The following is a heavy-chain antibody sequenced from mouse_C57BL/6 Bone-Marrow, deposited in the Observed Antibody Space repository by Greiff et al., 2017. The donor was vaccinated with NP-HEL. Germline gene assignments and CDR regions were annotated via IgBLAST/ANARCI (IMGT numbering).Heavy chain of an antibody. J-gene: IGHJ4*01. CDR3: ARQRDYSNYDYAMDY. Sequence: EVQGVESGGDLVKPGGSLKLSCAASGFTFSSYGMSWVRQTPDKRLEWVATISSGGSYTYYPDSVKGRFTISRDNAKNTLYLQMSSLKSEDTAMYYCARQRDYSNYDYAMDYWGQGTSVTVSS. V-gene: IGHV5-6*01. CDR1: GFTFSSYG. CDR2: ISSGGSYT. D-gene: IGHD2-5*01.